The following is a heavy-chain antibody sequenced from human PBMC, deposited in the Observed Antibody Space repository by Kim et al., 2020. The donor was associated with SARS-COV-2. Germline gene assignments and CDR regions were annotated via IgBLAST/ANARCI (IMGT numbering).Heavy chain of an antibody. CDR2: IYSGGSST. Sequence: GGSLRLSCAASGFTFSSYAMSWVRQAPGKGLEWVSVIYSGGSSTYYADSVKGRFTISRDNSKNTLYLQMNSLRAEDTAVYYCAKGQMAVGATMDYWGQGTLVTVSS. CDR1: GFTFSSYA. V-gene: IGHV3-23*03. D-gene: IGHD1-26*01. J-gene: IGHJ4*02. CDR3: AKGQMAVGATMDY.